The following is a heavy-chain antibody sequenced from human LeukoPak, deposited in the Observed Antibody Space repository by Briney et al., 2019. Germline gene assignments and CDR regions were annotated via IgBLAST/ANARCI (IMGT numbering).Heavy chain of an antibody. CDR2: ISSSSSYI. J-gene: IGHJ4*02. CDR3: AREGSIVVVPAAMPIDY. V-gene: IGHV3-21*01. D-gene: IGHD2-2*01. CDR1: GFTFSSYS. Sequence: GGSLRLSCAASGFTFSSYSMNWVRQAPGKGLEWVSSISSSSSYIYYADSVKGRFTISRDNAKNSLYLQMNSLRAEDTAVYYCAREGSIVVVPAAMPIDYWGQGTLVTVSS.